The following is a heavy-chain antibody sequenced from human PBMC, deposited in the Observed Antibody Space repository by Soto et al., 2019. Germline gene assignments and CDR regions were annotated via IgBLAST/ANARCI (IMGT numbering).Heavy chain of an antibody. D-gene: IGHD6-6*01. J-gene: IGHJ4*02. Sequence: PGGSLRLSCAASGFTFSSYAMGWVRQAPGKGLEWVSAISGSGGSTCYADSVKGRFTISRDNSKNTLYLQMNSLRAEDTAVYYCAKDLSLLYSSSSRYFDYWGQGTLVTVSS. CDR2: ISGSGGST. V-gene: IGHV3-23*01. CDR1: GFTFSSYA. CDR3: AKDLSLLYSSSSRYFDY.